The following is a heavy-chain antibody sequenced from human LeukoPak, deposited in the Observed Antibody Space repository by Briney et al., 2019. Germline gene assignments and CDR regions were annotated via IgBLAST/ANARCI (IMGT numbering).Heavy chain of an antibody. CDR3: AREIRFLEWLFAFDI. CDR1: GFTFDDYG. D-gene: IGHD3-3*01. Sequence: GGSLRLSCAASGFTFDDYGMSWVRQVPGKGLEWVSGINWNGGSTGYADSVKGRFTTSRDNAKNSMYLQMNSLRAEDTALYYCAREIRFLEWLFAFDIWGKGTMVTVSS. J-gene: IGHJ3*02. CDR2: INWNGGST. V-gene: IGHV3-20*04.